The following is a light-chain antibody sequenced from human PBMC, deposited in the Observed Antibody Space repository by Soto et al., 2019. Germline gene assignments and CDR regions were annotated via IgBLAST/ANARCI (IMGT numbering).Light chain of an antibody. V-gene: IGKV1-5*03. Sequence: DIQMTQSPSTLSASAGDRVTITCRASQSISPYLAWYQQKPGKPPKLLIYKASSLQIGVPSRFSGSGSGTKFSLTIRSLQPDDFATYYCQQSSTDPVTFAQGTKMDIK. CDR1: QSISPY. CDR2: KAS. J-gene: IGKJ1*01. CDR3: QQSSTDPVT.